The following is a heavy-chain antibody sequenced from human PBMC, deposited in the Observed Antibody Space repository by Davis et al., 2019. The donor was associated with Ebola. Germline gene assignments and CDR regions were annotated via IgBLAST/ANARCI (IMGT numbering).Heavy chain of an antibody. D-gene: IGHD2-15*01. CDR3: AKTEYCSGGNCAFDF. CDR1: GFTFRSYW. Sequence: PGGSLRLSCAASGFTFRSYWMSWVRQAPGKGLEWVAKIKEDGSEKLEVDSVKGRFTISRDNAKNSLYLQMNSLRAEDTALYYCAKTEYCSGGNCAFDFWGQGALVTVSS. J-gene: IGHJ4*02. CDR2: IKEDGSEK. V-gene: IGHV3-7*03.